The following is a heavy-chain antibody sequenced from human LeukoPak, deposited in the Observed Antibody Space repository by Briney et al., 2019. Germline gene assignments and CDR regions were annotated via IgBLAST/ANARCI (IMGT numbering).Heavy chain of an antibody. Sequence: SETLSLTCTVSGGSINSGSFYWSWIRQPPGKGLEWFVYIYYSGSTYYNPSLKSRVTKSVDTSKNQFSLKLSSVTAADTAVYYCARTVYYYDSSGYYYPGYFDYWGQGTLVSVSS. D-gene: IGHD3-22*01. CDR1: GGSINSGSFY. CDR2: IYYSGST. J-gene: IGHJ4*02. CDR3: ARTVYYYDSSGYYYPGYFDY. V-gene: IGHV4-31*03.